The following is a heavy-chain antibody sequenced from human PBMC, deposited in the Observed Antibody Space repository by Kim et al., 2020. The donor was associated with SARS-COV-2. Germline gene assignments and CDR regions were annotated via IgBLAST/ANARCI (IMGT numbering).Heavy chain of an antibody. J-gene: IGHJ4*02. V-gene: IGHV1-3*01. Sequence: YAQKFQGRVTITGDTAASTAYMELSSLRAEDTAVYYCARGTPRVAVAGSYWGQGTLVTVSS. CDR3: ARGTPRVAVAGSY. D-gene: IGHD6-19*01.